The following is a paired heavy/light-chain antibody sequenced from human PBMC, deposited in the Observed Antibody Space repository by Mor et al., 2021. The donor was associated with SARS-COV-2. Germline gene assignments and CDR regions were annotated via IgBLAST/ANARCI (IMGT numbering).Light chain of an antibody. CDR2: KAS. CDR3: QQYLSYPVT. Sequence: DTQMTQSPSTLSASVGDRVTITCRASQSISTWLAWYQQKPGKAPNLLIYKASNLESGVPSRFSGSGSGTEFTLTISSLQPDDFASYYCQQYLSYPVTFGQGTKVEIK. J-gene: IGKJ1*01. CDR1: QSISTW. V-gene: IGKV1-5*03.
Heavy chain of an antibody. D-gene: IGHD3-22*01. CDR1: GGSFSGYW. CDR2: INHSGNT. Sequence: QVQLQQWGAGLLKPSETLSLTCVVSGGSFSGYWWTWIRQSPGKGLEWIGEINHSGNTNSNPSLKSRVTMSVDTSKNQFSLKLNSVTAADTAVYYCARRGIYSSTSDYYPPFDYWGQGTLVTVSS. V-gene: IGHV4-34*01. CDR3: ARRGIYSSTSDYYPPFDY. J-gene: IGHJ4*02.